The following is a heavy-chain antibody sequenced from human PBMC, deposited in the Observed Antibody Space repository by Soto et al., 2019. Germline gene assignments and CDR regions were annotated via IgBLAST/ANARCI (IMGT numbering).Heavy chain of an antibody. CDR3: ARWEYQYGIGGNTNQSYFDF. V-gene: IGHV1-69*01. CDR2: MIPMFIIR. Sequence: QVQLVQSGAEVKNPRSSVKVSCQASGDTFSNYAISWVRQAPGQGLEWLGGMIPMFIIRNYAEKFLGRVEISADESARTAYMELSSLRPDDTAIYFCARWEYQYGIGGNTNQSYFDFWGQGTLVTVSS. J-gene: IGHJ4*02. D-gene: IGHD3-10*01. CDR1: GDTFSNYA.